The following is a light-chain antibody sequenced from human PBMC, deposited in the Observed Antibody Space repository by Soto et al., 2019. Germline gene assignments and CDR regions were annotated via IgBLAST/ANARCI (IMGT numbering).Light chain of an antibody. V-gene: IGKV1-39*01. CDR2: AAS. Sequence: DIQMTQSPSSLSASVGARVTITCRTSQTISNYLNWYQQKPGKAPKLLIYAASRLQSGVPSRFSGSGSGTDFTLTISSLQPEDFATYYCQQSISNPRVTFGGGTKVEIK. J-gene: IGKJ4*01. CDR3: QQSISNPRVT. CDR1: QTISNY.